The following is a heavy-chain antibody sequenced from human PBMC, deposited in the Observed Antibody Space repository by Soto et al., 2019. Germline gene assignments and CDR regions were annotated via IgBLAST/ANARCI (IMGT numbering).Heavy chain of an antibody. V-gene: IGHV2-5*02. CDR2: IYWDDDK. D-gene: IGHD3-10*01. J-gene: IGHJ4*02. Sequence: QITLKESGPTLVKPTQTLTLTCTFSGFSLSTSGVGVGWIRQPPGKALEWLALIYWDDDKRYSPSLKSRLTITQDTSKNQVVLTMTNMDPVDTATYYCAHVPTYYYGSGSLHFDYWGQGTLVTVSS. CDR3: AHVPTYYYGSGSLHFDY. CDR1: GFSLSTSGVG.